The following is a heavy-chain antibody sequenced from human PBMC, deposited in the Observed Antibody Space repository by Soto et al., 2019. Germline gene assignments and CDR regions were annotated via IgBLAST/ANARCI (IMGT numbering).Heavy chain of an antibody. V-gene: IGHV4-38-2*01. D-gene: IGHD3-22*01. CDR2: IFHGGTT. CDR1: RYSISSGYY. Sequence: ETLSLTCFVSRYSISSGYYWYWIRQPPGKGLEWIVSIFHGGTTYYNPSLKSRLTISVDTSKNQFSLTLSSVTAADTAVYYCERHADSSSYYYPFDYWGQGSLVTVYS. J-gene: IGHJ4*02. CDR3: ERHADSSSYYYPFDY.